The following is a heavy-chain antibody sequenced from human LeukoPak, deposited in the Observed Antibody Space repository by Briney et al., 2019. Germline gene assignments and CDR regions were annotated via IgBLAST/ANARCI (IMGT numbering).Heavy chain of an antibody. CDR3: ARLYYYGSGSYYSDC. CDR2: IYYSGST. CDR1: GGSISSSSYY. D-gene: IGHD3-10*01. Sequence: SETLSLTCTVSGGSISSSSYYWGWIRQPPGKGLEWIGSIYYSGSTYYNPSLKSRVTISVDTSKNQFSLKLSSVTAADTAVYYCARLYYYGSGSYYSDCWGQGTLVTVSS. J-gene: IGHJ4*02. V-gene: IGHV4-39*01.